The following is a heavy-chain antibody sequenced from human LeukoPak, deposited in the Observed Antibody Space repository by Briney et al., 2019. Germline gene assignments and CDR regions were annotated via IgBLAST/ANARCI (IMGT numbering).Heavy chain of an antibody. J-gene: IGHJ5*02. CDR2: IHSSGST. V-gene: IGHV4-4*07. D-gene: IGHD2-15*01. CDR1: GGATSSDT. CDR3: ARDFRYCSGGGCINWFDP. Sequence: SETLSLTYTISGGATSSDTWTWIRQPAGKGLEWIGRIHSSGSTKYNPSLQSRISISVDKSKNQFSLRLTSLTAADTAVYYCARDFRYCSGGGCINWFDPWGQGTLVTVSS.